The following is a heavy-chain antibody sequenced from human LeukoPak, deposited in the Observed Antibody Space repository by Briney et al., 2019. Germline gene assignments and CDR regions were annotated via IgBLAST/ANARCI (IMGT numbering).Heavy chain of an antibody. CDR1: GGSISSSSYY. CDR2: IYYSGST. J-gene: IGHJ5*02. Sequence: SETLSLTCTVSGGSISSSSYYWGWIRQPPGRGLEWIGSIYYSGSTYYNPSLKSRVTISVDTSKNQFSLKLSSVTAADTAVYYCARVDTVTTVSFGWFDPWGQGTLVTVSS. D-gene: IGHD4-17*01. V-gene: IGHV4-39*07. CDR3: ARVDTVTTVSFGWFDP.